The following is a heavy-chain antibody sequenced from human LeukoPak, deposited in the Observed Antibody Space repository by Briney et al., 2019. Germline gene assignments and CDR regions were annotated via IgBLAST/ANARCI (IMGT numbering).Heavy chain of an antibody. CDR2: IFHTGST. D-gene: IGHD2-2*01. CDR1: GASIINYY. Sequence: SETLSLTCTVSGASIINYYWSWIRRPPGKGLEYIGYIFHTGSTNYNPSLKSRVTISVDTSKNQFSLQLTSVTAADTAMYYCARHPSSRPYFDYWAQGALVTVSS. J-gene: IGHJ4*02. CDR3: ARHPSSRPYFDY. V-gene: IGHV4-59*08.